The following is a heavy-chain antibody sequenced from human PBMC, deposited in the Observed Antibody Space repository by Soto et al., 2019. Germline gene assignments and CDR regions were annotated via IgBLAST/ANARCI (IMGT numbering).Heavy chain of an antibody. CDR1: GYTSADFG. V-gene: IGHV1-18*04. CDR2: VSGNNGAS. J-gene: IGHJ5*01. CDR3: VRDQKYFRVNGNWFDS. D-gene: IGHD2-2*01. Sequence: ASVKVSCKASGYTSADFGISWVRQAPGQGLEWMGWVSGNNGASNPAPKVQGRITMALDTSTGVSYMALRSLRSDDTAIYYCVRDQKYFRVNGNWFDSWGQGTLVTVSS.